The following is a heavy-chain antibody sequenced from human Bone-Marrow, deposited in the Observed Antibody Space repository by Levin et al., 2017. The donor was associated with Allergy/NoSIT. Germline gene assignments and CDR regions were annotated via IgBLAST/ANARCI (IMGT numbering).Heavy chain of an antibody. CDR3: VRGDRAFEN. CDR2: IYHTGFT. V-gene: IGHV4-59*01. Sequence: SETLSLTCSVSGGSISDYYWSWIRQSPGKGLEWIGYIYHTGFTKQNPSLNSRATISLDTSKRQFSLTVTSVTAADTAVYYCVRGDRAFENWSQGTLVTVSS. CDR1: GGSISDYY. J-gene: IGHJ4*02.